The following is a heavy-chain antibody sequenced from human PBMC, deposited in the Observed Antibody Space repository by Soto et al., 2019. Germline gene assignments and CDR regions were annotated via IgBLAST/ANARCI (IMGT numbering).Heavy chain of an antibody. CDR1: GGSIRSGGYY. Sequence: QVQLQESGPGLVKPSQTLSLTCTVSGGSIRSGGYYLSWIRQHPGKGLEWIGYIYYSGSTYYNPSLKSRVTISVDTSKNQFSLKLSSVTAADTAVYYCARAAHYSSPFRWFDPWGQGTLVTVSS. V-gene: IGHV4-31*03. D-gene: IGHD6-13*01. CDR3: ARAAHYSSPFRWFDP. CDR2: IYYSGST. J-gene: IGHJ5*02.